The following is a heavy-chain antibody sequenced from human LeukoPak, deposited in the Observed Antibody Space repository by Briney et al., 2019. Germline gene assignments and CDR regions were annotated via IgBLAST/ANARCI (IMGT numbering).Heavy chain of an antibody. CDR2: IYYSGST. J-gene: IGHJ6*02. D-gene: IGHD6-6*01. Sequence: SETLSLTCTVSGGSISSYYWSWIRQPPGKGLEWIGYIYYSGSTNYNPSLKSRVTISVDTSKNQFSLKLSSETAADTAVYYCARDDSSSSGGYGMDVWGQGTTVTVSS. CDR3: ARDDSSSSGGYGMDV. CDR1: GGSISSYY. V-gene: IGHV4-59*01.